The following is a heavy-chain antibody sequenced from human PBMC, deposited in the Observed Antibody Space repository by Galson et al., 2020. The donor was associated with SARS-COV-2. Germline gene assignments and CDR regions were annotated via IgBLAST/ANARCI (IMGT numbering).Heavy chain of an antibody. D-gene: IGHD3-10*01. J-gene: IGHJ6*03. CDR1: GGSFSGYS. CDR3: ARGHRGVVPSPVLGLGPYYSYYYMDV. Sequence: SQTLSLTCAVYGGSFSGYSWTWIRQPPGKGLEWIGEINISGSTTYSPSLKSRVTISVDTSKNQFSLNLRSLTAADTAFYYCARGHRGVVPSPVLGLGPYYSYYYMDVWGKGTAVTVSS. CDR2: INISGST. V-gene: IGHV4-34*01.